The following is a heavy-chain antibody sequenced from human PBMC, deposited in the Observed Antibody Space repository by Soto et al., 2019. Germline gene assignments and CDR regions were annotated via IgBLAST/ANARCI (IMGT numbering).Heavy chain of an antibody. D-gene: IGHD2-2*01. V-gene: IGHV1-69*12. CDR1: GDTFYNYA. J-gene: IGHJ4*02. Sequence: QVQLVQSGAEVKKPGSSVKVSCKDSGDTFYNYAISWVRQAPGQGLEWMGGIIPIFGTANYAQKFQGRVTITADESTSTAYMEMSSLRSDDTAVYYCARSAQDIILVPTAIGSLDYWGQGPLVTVSS. CDR2: IIPIFGTA. CDR3: ARSAQDIILVPTAIGSLDY.